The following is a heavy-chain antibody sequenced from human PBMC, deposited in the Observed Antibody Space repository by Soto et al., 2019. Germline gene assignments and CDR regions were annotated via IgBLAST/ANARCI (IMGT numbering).Heavy chain of an antibody. CDR3: ARKTTVTTGYYYYYGMDV. V-gene: IGHV4-59*01. J-gene: IGHJ6*02. CDR1: GGSISSYY. CDR2: IYYSGST. D-gene: IGHD4-17*01. Sequence: WETLSLTCTVSGGSISSYYWSWIRQPPGKGLEWIGYIYYSGSTNYNPSLKSRVTISVDTSKNQFSLKLSSVTAADTAVYYCARKTTVTTGYYYYYGMDVWGQGTTVTVSS.